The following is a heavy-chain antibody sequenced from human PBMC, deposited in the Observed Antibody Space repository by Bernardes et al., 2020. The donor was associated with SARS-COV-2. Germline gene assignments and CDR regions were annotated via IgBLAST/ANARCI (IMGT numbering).Heavy chain of an antibody. J-gene: IGHJ6*03. CDR1: GGSFSGYY. D-gene: IGHD3-3*01. CDR3: ARAFRGGITIFGVVTPKRGYYYMDV. V-gene: IGHV4-34*01. Sequence: SETLSLTCAVYGGSFSGYYWSWIRQPPGKGLEWIGEINHSGSTNYNPSLKSRVTISVDTSKNQFSLKLSSVTAADTAVYYCARAFRGGITIFGVVTPKRGYYYMDVWGKGTTVTVSS. CDR2: INHSGST.